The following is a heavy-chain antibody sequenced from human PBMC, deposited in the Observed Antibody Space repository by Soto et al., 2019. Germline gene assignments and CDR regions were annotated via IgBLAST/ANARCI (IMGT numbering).Heavy chain of an antibody. CDR2: ISGSGGST. Sequence: GGSLRLSCAASGFTFSSYAMSWVRQAPGKGLEWVSAISGSGGSTYYADSVKGRFTISRDNSKNTLYLQMNSLRAEDTAEYHCAKEGRGSSPSIPVTSYYSMDVWGQGTTVTVSS. D-gene: IGHD3-10*01. CDR3: AKEGRGSSPSIPVTSYYSMDV. CDR1: GFTFSSYA. V-gene: IGHV3-23*01. J-gene: IGHJ6*03.